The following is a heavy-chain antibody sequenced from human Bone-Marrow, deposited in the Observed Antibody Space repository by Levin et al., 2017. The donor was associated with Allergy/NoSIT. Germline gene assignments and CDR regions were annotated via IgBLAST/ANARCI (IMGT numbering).Heavy chain of an antibody. J-gene: IGHJ6*02. CDR2: ISSRGTTM. CDR3: ARDMNKAQYNYGMDV. CDR1: GFTLSDYY. D-gene: IGHD1/OR15-1a*01. Sequence: GESLKISCAASGFTLSDYYMSWIRQAPGKGLEWVSYISSRGTTMYLADSVKGRFTISRDNAKSSLSLQMNSLRADDTAVYYCARDMNKAQYNYGMDVWGQGTTVTVSS. V-gene: IGHV3-11*01.